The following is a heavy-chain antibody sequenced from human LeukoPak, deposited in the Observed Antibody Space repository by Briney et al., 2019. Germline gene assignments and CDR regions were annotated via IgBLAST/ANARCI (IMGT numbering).Heavy chain of an antibody. CDR3: AKASTRSFTSGYYGDAFDI. CDR1: GFTFSSYS. V-gene: IGHV3-21*04. D-gene: IGHD3-22*01. CDR2: ISSSSSYI. J-gene: IGHJ3*02. Sequence: GGSLRLSCAASGFTFSSYSMNWVRQAPGKGLEWVSSISSSSSYIYYADSVKGRFTISRDNAKNSLYLQMNSLRAEDMAVYYCAKASTRSFTSGYYGDAFDIWGQGTMVSVSS.